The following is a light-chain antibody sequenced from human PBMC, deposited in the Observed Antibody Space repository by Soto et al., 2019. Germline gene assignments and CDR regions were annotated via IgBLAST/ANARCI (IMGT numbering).Light chain of an antibody. CDR1: QSISSY. J-gene: IGKJ3*01. CDR2: AAS. Sequence: DIQMTQSPSSLSASVGDRVTITCRASQSISSYLNWYQQKPGKAPKLLIYAASSLQSGVPSRFSGSGSGTDFTLTISSLQPEDFATYYCQHSYSTLEGFTFGPGTKVDIK. V-gene: IGKV1-39*01. CDR3: QHSYSTLEGFT.